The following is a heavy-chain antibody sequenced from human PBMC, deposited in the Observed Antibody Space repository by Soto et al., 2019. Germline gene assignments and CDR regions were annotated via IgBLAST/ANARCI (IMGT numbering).Heavy chain of an antibody. J-gene: IGHJ6*02. CDR2: ISDYNGNT. V-gene: IGHV1-18*01. CDR1: GYRFIDYG. Sequence: QVRLEQSGAEVKQPGASVKVSCKASGYRFIDYGITWVRQAPGQGLEWMGWISDYNGNTHYGKKFQGRVTMTTDTSTRQAYMELKSLRSDDTAVYCCAREGYYSGSGTYSPPRYYGMDAWGQGTTVTVSS. D-gene: IGHD3-10*01. CDR3: AREGYYSGSGTYSPPRYYGMDA.